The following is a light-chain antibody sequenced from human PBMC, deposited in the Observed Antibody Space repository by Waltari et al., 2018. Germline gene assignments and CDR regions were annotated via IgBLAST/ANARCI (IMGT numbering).Light chain of an antibody. CDR2: KAN. V-gene: IGLV8-61*01. J-gene: IGLJ3*02. CDR1: SGSLSTTSY. CDR3: ALYMGSGIWV. Sequence: QTVVTQEPSLSVSPGGTVTPTCALSSGSLSTTSYATWYQQTPGQAPRTLVYKANARSSGVPDRFSGSILGNTAALTITGAQAEDESDYYCALYMGSGIWVFGGGTRLTVL.